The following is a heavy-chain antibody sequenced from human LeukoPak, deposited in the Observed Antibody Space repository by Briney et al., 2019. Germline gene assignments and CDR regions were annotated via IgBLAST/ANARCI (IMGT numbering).Heavy chain of an antibody. V-gene: IGHV3-48*01. CDR1: GFTFTSYT. CDR3: ALNFDS. Sequence: PGGSVTLSCAASGFTFTSYTMNWLRQAPGKGLEWVSYTTSSSSTIYYADSVKGRFTMSRDNAENSLYLQMNSLRAEDTAVYYCALNFDSWGQGTLVTVSS. CDR2: TTSSSSTI. J-gene: IGHJ4*02.